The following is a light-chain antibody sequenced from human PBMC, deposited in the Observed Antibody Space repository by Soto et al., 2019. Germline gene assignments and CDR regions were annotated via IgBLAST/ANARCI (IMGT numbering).Light chain of an antibody. J-gene: IGKJ1*01. CDR2: DAS. CDR3: QQYNTWPPET. CDR1: QSVNNN. V-gene: IGKV3-15*01. Sequence: EIVMTQSPVTLSVSPGEGATLSCRASQSVNNNLAWYQQKPGQAPRLLIYDASTRATGIPGRFSGSGSGTEFTLTISTLQPEDFAVYYCQQYNTWPPETFGQGTKVDIK.